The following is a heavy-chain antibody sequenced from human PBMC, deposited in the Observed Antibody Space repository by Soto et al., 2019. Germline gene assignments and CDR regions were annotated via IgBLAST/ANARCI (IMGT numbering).Heavy chain of an antibody. CDR3: ATRRVIRAGRFFGFDY. J-gene: IGHJ4*02. Sequence: SLTCAVYNGSVSGYYWSWIRQSPGKGLEWIGEINHSGSTNYNPSLKSRVTISVDTSKSQFSLNLTSVTAADTALYYCATRRVIRAGRFFGFDYWGQGTLVTVSS. V-gene: IGHV4-34*01. D-gene: IGHD3-3*01. CDR1: NGSVSGYY. CDR2: INHSGST.